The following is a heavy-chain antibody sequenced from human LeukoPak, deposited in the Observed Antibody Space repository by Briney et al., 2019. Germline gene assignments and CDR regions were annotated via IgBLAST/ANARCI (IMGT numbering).Heavy chain of an antibody. CDR3: ARRSGYYSLDY. CDR1: GFTFSSYA. D-gene: IGHD3-3*01. J-gene: IGHJ4*02. Sequence: GGSLRLSCAASGFTFSSYAMSWVRQAPGKGLEWASAISGSGGSTYYADSVKGRFTISRDNSKNTLYLQMNSLRAEDTAVYYCARRSGYYSLDYWGQGTLVTVSS. CDR2: ISGSGGST. V-gene: IGHV3-23*01.